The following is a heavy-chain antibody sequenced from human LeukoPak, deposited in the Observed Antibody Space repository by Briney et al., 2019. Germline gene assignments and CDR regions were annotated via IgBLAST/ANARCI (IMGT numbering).Heavy chain of an antibody. D-gene: IGHD1-26*01. Sequence: ASVKVSCKASGYTFTSYGISWVRQAPGQGLEWMGWISAYNGNTNYAQKLQGRVTMTTDTSTNTAYLELRSLRSDDTAVYYCARGTWEAAARPYSFDTWGQGTLVTVSS. CDR2: ISAYNGNT. V-gene: IGHV1-18*01. CDR1: GYTFTSYG. CDR3: ARGTWEAAARPYSFDT. J-gene: IGHJ4*02.